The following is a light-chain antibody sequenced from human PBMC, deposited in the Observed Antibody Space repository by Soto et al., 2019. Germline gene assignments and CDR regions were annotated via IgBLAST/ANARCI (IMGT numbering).Light chain of an antibody. CDR3: NSFRVNHLYV. CDR2: EVT. V-gene: IGLV2-14*01. J-gene: IGLJ1*01. CDR1: SRDIGGYNA. Sequence: QSALTQSASVSGSPGQTITISCTGTSRDIGGYNAVSWYQHHPGKAPKLIIYEVTHRPAGISDRFSASKSGNTASLTISGLQAEDEADYYCNSFRVNHLYVFGTGTKVTVL.